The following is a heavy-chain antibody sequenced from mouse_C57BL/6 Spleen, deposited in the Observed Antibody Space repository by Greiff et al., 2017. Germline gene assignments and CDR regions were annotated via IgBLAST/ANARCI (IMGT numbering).Heavy chain of an antibody. J-gene: IGHJ4*01. CDR3: ARLGGDAMDY. CDR1: GYTFTNYW. Sequence: VQVVESGAELVRPGTSVKMSCKASGYTFTNYWIGWAKQRPGHGLEWIGDIYPGGGYTNYNEKFKGKATLTADKSSSTAYMQFSSLTSEDSAIYYGARLGGDAMDYWGQGTSVTVSS. V-gene: IGHV1-63*01. D-gene: IGHD4-1*01. CDR2: IYPGGGYT.